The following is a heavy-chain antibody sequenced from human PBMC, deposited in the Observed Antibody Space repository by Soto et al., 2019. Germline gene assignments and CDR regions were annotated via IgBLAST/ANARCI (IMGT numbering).Heavy chain of an antibody. D-gene: IGHD6-6*01. CDR1: GFTLSGYA. Sequence: EVQLAESGGGLAQPGGSLRLSCAASGFTLSGYAMEWVRQAPGKGLEYVSGISSTGVGTYYANSVQGRFTISRDNAKNTVYLQMGSLRPEDMAVYYCARRARPDFYYMDFWGKGTTVTVSS. J-gene: IGHJ6*03. CDR3: ARRARPDFYYMDF. CDR2: ISSTGVGT. V-gene: IGHV3-64*01.